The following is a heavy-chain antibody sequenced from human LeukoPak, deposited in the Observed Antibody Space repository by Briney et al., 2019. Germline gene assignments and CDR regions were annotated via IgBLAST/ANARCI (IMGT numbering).Heavy chain of an antibody. Sequence: PGWCLRLSCAASGFSSYGMHWVRQAPGKGLEWAAVIWYDESNKYYADSVKGRFTISRDNSRNTLYLQMNSLRAEDTAVYYCARDGFSSSWYGRALDYWGQGTLVTVSS. CDR3: ARDGFSSSWYGRALDY. CDR1: GFSSYG. J-gene: IGHJ4*02. D-gene: IGHD6-13*01. CDR2: IWYDESNK. V-gene: IGHV3-33*01.